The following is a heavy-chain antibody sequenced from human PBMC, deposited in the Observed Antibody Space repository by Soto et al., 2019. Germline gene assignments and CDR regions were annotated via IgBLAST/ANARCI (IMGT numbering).Heavy chain of an antibody. CDR3: VKEGSGWSYLDH. V-gene: IGHV4-4*02. CDR2: IYHSGSI. Sequence: QVQLQESGPGLVKPSGTLSLSCVVSSGSISSTNWWSWVRQPPGRGLEWIGAIYHSGSINYNPSLRSRVTISVDKSKNHFSLNLISVTAADTAVYFCVKEGSGWSYLDHWGQGILVTVSS. CDR1: SGSISSTNW. J-gene: IGHJ4*02. D-gene: IGHD6-19*01.